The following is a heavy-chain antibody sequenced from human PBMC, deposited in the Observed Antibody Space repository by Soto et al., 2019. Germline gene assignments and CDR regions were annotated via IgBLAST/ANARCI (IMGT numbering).Heavy chain of an antibody. V-gene: IGHV5-51*01. Sequence: PGESLKISCMGSGYSFTSYWIGWVRQMPGKGLEWMGIIYPGDSDTRYSPSFQGQVTISADKSISTAYLQWSSLKASDTAMYYCARHGIKAGGATPAYYYYYYGMDVWGQGTTVTVSS. CDR1: GYSFTSYW. CDR2: IYPGDSDT. D-gene: IGHD1-26*01. J-gene: IGHJ6*02. CDR3: ARHGIKAGGATPAYYYYYYGMDV.